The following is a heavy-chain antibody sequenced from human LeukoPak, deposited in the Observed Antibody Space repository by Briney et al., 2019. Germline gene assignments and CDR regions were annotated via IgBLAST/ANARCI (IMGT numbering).Heavy chain of an antibody. CDR2: IYTSGST. CDR1: GGSISNYY. CDR3: AREYSGSYYFGYYYYYMDV. J-gene: IGHJ6*03. Sequence: PSETLSLTCTASGGSISNYYWSSIRQPAGKGLEWIGRIYTSGSTNYTPSLKRRVTISVDTSKNQFSLKLSSVTAAGTAVYYCAREYSGSYYFGYYYYYMDVWGKGTTVTISS. V-gene: IGHV4-4*07. D-gene: IGHD1-26*01.